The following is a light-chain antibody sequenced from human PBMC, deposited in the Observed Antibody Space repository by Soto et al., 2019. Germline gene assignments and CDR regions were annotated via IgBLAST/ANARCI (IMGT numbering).Light chain of an antibody. CDR1: QSVSGN. V-gene: IGKV3-15*01. CDR3: QQFNSWPRT. CDR2: GAS. J-gene: IGKJ1*01. Sequence: IVMTQSPATVSESPGERVTLSCRASQSVSGNVAWYHQKPGQPPRLLVYGASTTATDIPARFFGSGSETDFTLTITRLQSEDFGTYYCQQFNSWPRTFGQGTKVEIK.